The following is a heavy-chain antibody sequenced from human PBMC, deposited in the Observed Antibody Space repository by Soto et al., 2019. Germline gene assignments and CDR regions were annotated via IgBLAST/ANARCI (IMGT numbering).Heavy chain of an antibody. CDR2: ISNDGSDE. CDR1: GFTFSKFG. V-gene: IGHV3-30*18. D-gene: IGHD3-3*01. CDR3: AKDRRKWGASPLEK. Sequence: QVQLVESGGGVVQPGRSLRLSCAASGFTFSKFGMHWLRQAPGRGLEWVAGISNDGSDEYYVDSVKGRFNISRDNSKITMSLQMNSLRFEDTAVYFCAKDRRKWGASPLEKWGQGTLVTVSS. J-gene: IGHJ4*02.